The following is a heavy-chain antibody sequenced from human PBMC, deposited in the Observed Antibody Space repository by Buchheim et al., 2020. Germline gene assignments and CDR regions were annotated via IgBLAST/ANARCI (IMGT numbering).Heavy chain of an antibody. Sequence: EVQLVQSGAEVKRPRESLRISCQGSGYSFTGAYIAWVRQMPGKGLEWMGLIYPGDSYTKYSPSFEGLVTMSVDKSIRTAYLQWRSLRTSDTAIYYCARRVRDSSGYNFDFWGQGTL. CDR2: IYPGDSYT. J-gene: IGHJ4*02. D-gene: IGHD5-24*01. CDR3: ARRVRDSSGYNFDF. CDR1: GYSFTGAY. V-gene: IGHV5-51*01.